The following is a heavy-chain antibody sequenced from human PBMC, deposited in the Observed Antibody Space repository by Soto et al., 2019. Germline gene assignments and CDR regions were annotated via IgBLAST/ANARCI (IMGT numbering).Heavy chain of an antibody. CDR2: TSADNGNT. CDR1: GYTFTSYG. D-gene: IGHD1-1*01. J-gene: IGHJ4*02. Sequence: QVHLLHSGAEVNKPGASVKVSCKASGYTFTSYGITCVLQAPGQGFERMGWTSADNGNTGYAQKLQGRVIVTRDTSTCTSYMELRNLRSDDTAVYYCARGRYGDYWGQGALVTVSS. V-gene: IGHV1-18*01. CDR3: ARGRYGDY.